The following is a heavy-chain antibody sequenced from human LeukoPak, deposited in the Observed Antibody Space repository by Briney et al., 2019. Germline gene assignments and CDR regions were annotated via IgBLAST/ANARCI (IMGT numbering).Heavy chain of an antibody. CDR2: ISYDGSNT. CDR1: GFTFSNYG. Sequence: GRSLRLSCAAPGFTFSNYGMHWVRQAPGEGLEWVAVISYDGSNTYYADSVKGRFTISRDNSKNTLYLQMNSLRAEDTAVYYCAKGRGSAPFYGMDVWGQGTTVTVSS. CDR3: AKGRGSAPFYGMDV. J-gene: IGHJ6*02. D-gene: IGHD2-15*01. V-gene: IGHV3-30*18.